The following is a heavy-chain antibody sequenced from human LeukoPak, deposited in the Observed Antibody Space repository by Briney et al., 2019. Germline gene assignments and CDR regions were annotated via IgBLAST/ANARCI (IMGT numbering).Heavy chain of an antibody. CDR3: ARTLDKYYDILTGYYMIKSNWFDP. V-gene: IGHV1-18*01. Sequence: GASVKVFCKASGYTFTSYGISWVRQAPGQGLEWMGWISAYNGNTNYAQKLQGRVTMTTDTSTSTAYMELRSLRSDDTAVYYCARTLDKYYDILTGYYMIKSNWFDPWGQGTLVTVSS. D-gene: IGHD3-9*01. CDR1: GYTFTSYG. CDR2: ISAYNGNT. J-gene: IGHJ5*02.